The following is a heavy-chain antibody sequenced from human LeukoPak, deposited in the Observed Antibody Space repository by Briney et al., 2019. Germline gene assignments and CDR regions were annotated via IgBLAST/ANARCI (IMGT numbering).Heavy chain of an antibody. D-gene: IGHD4-17*01. CDR3: ARGDYADYVFNY. Sequence: GGSLRPSCAASGFTFRTYVMNWVRQAPGKGLEWVSSISSTSSYISYADSVKGRLTISRDNAKNSLYLQMNSLRAEDTAVYYCARGDYADYVFNYWGQGALVTVSS. J-gene: IGHJ4*02. CDR1: GFTFRTYV. CDR2: ISSTSSYI. V-gene: IGHV3-21*01.